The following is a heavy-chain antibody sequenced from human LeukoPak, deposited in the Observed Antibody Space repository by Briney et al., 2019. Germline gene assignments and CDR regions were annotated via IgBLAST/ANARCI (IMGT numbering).Heavy chain of an antibody. CDR1: GYTFTSYG. CDR3: ARDRAVLRFLEWLFPMDY. D-gene: IGHD3-3*01. CDR2: ISAYNGNT. V-gene: IGHV1-18*01. Sequence: GASVKVSCKASGYTFTSYGISWVRQAPGQGLEWMGWISAYNGNTNYAQKLQGRVTMTTDTSTSTAYMELRSLRSDDTAVYYCARDRAVLRFLEWLFPMDYWGQGTLVTVSS. J-gene: IGHJ4*02.